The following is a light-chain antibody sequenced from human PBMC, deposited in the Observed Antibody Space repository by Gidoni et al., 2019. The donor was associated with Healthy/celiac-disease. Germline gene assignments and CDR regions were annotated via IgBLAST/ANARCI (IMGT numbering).Light chain of an antibody. V-gene: IGKV1-39*01. Sequence: DIQMTQSPSSLSASVGDRVTISCRASQSISSYLNWYQQKPGKAPKLLIYAASSLQSGVPSRFSGSGSWTDFTLTISSLQPEDVATYYCQQSYSTPRTFGQGTKLEIK. CDR2: AAS. J-gene: IGKJ2*01. CDR1: QSISSY. CDR3: QQSYSTPRT.